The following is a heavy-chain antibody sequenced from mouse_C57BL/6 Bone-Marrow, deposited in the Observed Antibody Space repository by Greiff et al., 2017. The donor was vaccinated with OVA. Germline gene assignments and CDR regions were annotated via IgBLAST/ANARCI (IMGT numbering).Heavy chain of an antibody. Sequence: VKLQESGPELVKPGASVKISCKASGYAFSSSWMNWVKQRPGKGLEWIGRIYPGDGDTNYNGKFKGKATLTADKSSSTAYMQLSSLTSEDSAVYFCAAITTVVGWGQGTTLTVSS. CDR2: IYPGDGDT. J-gene: IGHJ2*01. V-gene: IGHV1-82*01. CDR3: AAITTVVG. D-gene: IGHD1-1*01. CDR1: GYAFSSSW.